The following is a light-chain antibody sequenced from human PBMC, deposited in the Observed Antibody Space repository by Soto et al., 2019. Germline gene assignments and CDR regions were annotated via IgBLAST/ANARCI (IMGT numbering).Light chain of an antibody. V-gene: IGKV1-5*03. J-gene: IGKJ1*01. Sequence: DIQMTHSPSSLSASVGDRVTITCRSSQSIRRFLAWYQQKPGKAPKLLIYQASNLESGVPSRFSGSGSGTEFTLTISSLQPDDLAVYYCQPYNYYRRTFGPGTKV. CDR3: QPYNYYRRT. CDR1: QSIRRF. CDR2: QAS.